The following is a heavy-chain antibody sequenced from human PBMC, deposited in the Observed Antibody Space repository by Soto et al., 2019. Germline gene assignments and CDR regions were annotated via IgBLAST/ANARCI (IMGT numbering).Heavy chain of an antibody. CDR2: IYYTGSA. CDR3: ALFASSTGNWFDP. CDR1: GGSISSGGYY. Sequence: QVQLQESGPGLVKPSQTLSLTCTVSGGSISSGGYYWSWIREHPGKGLERLGYIYYTGSAYYNPSLQSRVTNPVETSKTQCPLKLSSVTAAGTAVYYCALFASSTGNWFDPCGQGTPVTVSS. D-gene: IGHD6-6*01. J-gene: IGHJ5*02. V-gene: IGHV4-31*03.